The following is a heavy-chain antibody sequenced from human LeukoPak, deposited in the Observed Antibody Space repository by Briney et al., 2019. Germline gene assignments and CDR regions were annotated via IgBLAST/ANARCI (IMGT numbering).Heavy chain of an antibody. Sequence: ASVKVSCKASGYTFTSYYMHWVRQAPGQGLEWMGIINPSGGSTSYVQKFQGRVTMTRDMSTSAVYMELSSLRSEDTAVYYCARARRDGYNGGAFDIWGQGTMVTVSS. J-gene: IGHJ3*02. CDR1: GYTFTSYY. CDR2: INPSGGST. D-gene: IGHD5-24*01. CDR3: ARARRDGYNGGAFDI. V-gene: IGHV1-46*01.